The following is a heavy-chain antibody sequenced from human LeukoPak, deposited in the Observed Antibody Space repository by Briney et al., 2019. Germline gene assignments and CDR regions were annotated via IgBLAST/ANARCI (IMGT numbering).Heavy chain of an antibody. Sequence: QSGGSLRLSCAASGFTFSSYAMSWVRQAPGKGLEWVSAISGSGGSTYCADSVKGRFTISRDNSKNTLYLQMNSLRAEDTAVYYCAKAQGVATIYYFDYWGQGTLVTVSS. CDR3: AKAQGVATIYYFDY. V-gene: IGHV3-23*01. D-gene: IGHD5-12*01. CDR2: ISGSGGST. CDR1: GFTFSSYA. J-gene: IGHJ4*02.